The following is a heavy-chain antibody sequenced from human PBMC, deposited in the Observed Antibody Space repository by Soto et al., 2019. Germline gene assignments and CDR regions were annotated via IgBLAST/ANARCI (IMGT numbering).Heavy chain of an antibody. CDR2: ISYDGSNK. Sequence: QVQLVESGGGVVQPGRSLRLSCAASGFTFSSYGMHWVRQAPGKGLEWVAVISYDGSNKYYADSVKGRFTISRDNSKNTLYPQMNSLRAEDTAVYYCAKRQYCSGGSCYYYYYGMDVWGQGTTVTVSS. J-gene: IGHJ6*02. CDR3: AKRQYCSGGSCYYYYYGMDV. V-gene: IGHV3-30*18. CDR1: GFTFSSYG. D-gene: IGHD2-15*01.